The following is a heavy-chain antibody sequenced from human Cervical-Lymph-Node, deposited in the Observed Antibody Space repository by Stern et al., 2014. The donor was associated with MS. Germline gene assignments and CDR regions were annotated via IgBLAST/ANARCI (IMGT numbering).Heavy chain of an antibody. CDR1: GGSFINYA. CDR2: IIPIFGAP. J-gene: IGHJ2*01. Sequence: VQLVESGAEVKKPGSSGKVSCRPSGGSFINYAISWVRQAPGQGLEWMGGIIPIFGAPDYAQRFQARLTITADESTSTAYMELGSLTSDDTAIYYCAQGAGSYWYVGLWGRGTPITVSS. D-gene: IGHD6-19*01. CDR3: AQGAGSYWYVGL. V-gene: IGHV1-69*01.